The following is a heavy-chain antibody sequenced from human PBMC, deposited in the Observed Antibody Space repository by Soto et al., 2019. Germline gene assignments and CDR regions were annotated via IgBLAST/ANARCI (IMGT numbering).Heavy chain of an antibody. CDR2: LFYTGSS. Sequence: SETLSLTCTVSGGSISDYYWSWIRQPPGKGLEWTAYLFYTGSSSYNPSLQSRVAISVDSSKNLLSLKLTSVTAADTAVYYCVRGNVVATPGAFDVWGQGTLVTVSS. J-gene: IGHJ3*01. D-gene: IGHD2-21*01. V-gene: IGHV4-59*01. CDR1: GGSISDYY. CDR3: VRGNVVATPGAFDV.